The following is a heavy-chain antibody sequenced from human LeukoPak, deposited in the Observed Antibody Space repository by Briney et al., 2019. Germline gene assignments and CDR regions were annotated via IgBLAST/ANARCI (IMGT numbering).Heavy chain of an antibody. Sequence: SVQVSCQASGGTFSSYAISWVRQAPGQGLEWMGGIIPIFGTANYAQKFQGRVTITADESTSTAYMELSSLRSEDTAVYYCAVAYCGGDCIYYFDYWGQGTLVTVSS. CDR3: AVAYCGGDCIYYFDY. D-gene: IGHD2-21*02. CDR1: GGTFSSYA. V-gene: IGHV1-69*13. CDR2: IIPIFGTA. J-gene: IGHJ4*02.